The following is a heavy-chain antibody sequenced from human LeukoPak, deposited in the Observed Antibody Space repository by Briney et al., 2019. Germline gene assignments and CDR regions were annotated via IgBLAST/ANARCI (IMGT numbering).Heavy chain of an antibody. J-gene: IGHJ4*02. CDR2: IYYSGST. Sequence: SETLCLTCTISGGSISSGYWSWIRQPPGKGLEWIGYIYYSGSTNYNPSLKSRVTISVDTSKNQFSLKLSSVTAADTAVYYCARDGVNYYDISGYDIWGRGTLVTVSS. V-gene: IGHV4-59*01. CDR1: GGSISSGY. D-gene: IGHD3-22*01. CDR3: ARDGVNYYDISGYDI.